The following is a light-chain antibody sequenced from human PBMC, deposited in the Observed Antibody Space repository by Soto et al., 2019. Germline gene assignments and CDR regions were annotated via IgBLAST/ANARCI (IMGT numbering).Light chain of an antibody. CDR2: RAS. Sequence: IVMTNTPATLSVSPGERATLSCRASQNIYSNVAWYQQRPGQAPRLLIYRASTRAPGIPARFSGSGSGTEFTLTISSLQSEDFTVYSWLQYPNLWAFCQGTKVDI. V-gene: IGKV3-15*01. CDR1: QNIYSN. CDR3: LQYPNLWA. J-gene: IGKJ1*01.